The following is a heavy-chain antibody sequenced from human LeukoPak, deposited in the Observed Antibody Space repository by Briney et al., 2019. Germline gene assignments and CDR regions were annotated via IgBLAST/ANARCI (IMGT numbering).Heavy chain of an antibody. Sequence: GESLKISCKVSGYSFTSYWIGWVRQMPGKGLEWMGIIYPTDSDTKYSPSFQGHVSISADKSITTAYLQWSSLKASDTAMYYCARSLFDYDILTGHDYWGQGTLVTVSS. CDR1: GYSFTSYW. V-gene: IGHV5-51*01. CDR3: ARSLFDYDILTGHDY. CDR2: IYPTDSDT. D-gene: IGHD3-9*01. J-gene: IGHJ4*02.